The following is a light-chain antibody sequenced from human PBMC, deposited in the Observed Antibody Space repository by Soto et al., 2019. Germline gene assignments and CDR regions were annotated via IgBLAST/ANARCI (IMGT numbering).Light chain of an antibody. Sequence: DIQMSQSPSALSASVGDRVTITCRASQGIRNDLGWYQQKPGRAPKRLIYDASNRAAGIPARFSASGSGTDFTLTISDVQPEDFAIYYCHQRQSWPRTFGQGTKVAIK. V-gene: IGKV1-17*02. J-gene: IGKJ1*01. CDR2: DAS. CDR3: HQRQSWPRT. CDR1: QGIRND.